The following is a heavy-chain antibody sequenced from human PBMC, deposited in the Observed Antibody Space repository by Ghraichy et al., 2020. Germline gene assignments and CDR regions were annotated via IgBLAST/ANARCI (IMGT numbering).Heavy chain of an antibody. CDR2: IYYSGST. Sequence: ESLNISCTVSGGSISSSSYYWGWIRQPPGKGLEWIGSIYYSGSTYYNPSLKSRVTISVDTSKNQFSLKLSSVTAADTAVYYCARTIRGGAGNYFDYWGQGTLVTVSS. J-gene: IGHJ4*02. CDR1: GGSISSSSYY. V-gene: IGHV4-39*01. D-gene: IGHD3-10*01. CDR3: ARTIRGGAGNYFDY.